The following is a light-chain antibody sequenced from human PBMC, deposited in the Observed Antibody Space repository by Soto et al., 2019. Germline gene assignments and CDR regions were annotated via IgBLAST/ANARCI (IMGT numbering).Light chain of an antibody. V-gene: IGLV1-44*01. CDR2: SNN. CDR1: SSNIGSNT. Sequence: QSVLTQPPSASGTPGQRVTISCSGSSSNIGSNTVNWYQQLPGTAPKLLIYSNNQRPSGVPDRFSGSKSGTSASLAIRGLQFEDEGDCYCGPWDDSLNGPGVFGGGTKLTVL. CDR3: GPWDDSLNGPGV. J-gene: IGLJ3*02.